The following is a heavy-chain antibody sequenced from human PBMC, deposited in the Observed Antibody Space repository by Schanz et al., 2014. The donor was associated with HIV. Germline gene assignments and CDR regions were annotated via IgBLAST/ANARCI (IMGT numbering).Heavy chain of an antibody. CDR2: ISWSGGSI. Sequence: EVQLVESGGGLVQPGRSLRLSCAASGFTFSSYSMSWVRQAPGKGLEWVSGISWSGGSIAYADSVKGRFTISRDNAKNSLYLQMNSLRVEDTALFYCVSQGHTDEGNFELWGQGTTVTVSS. CDR1: GFTFSSYS. CDR3: VSQGHTDEGNFEL. J-gene: IGHJ3*01. V-gene: IGHV3-9*01.